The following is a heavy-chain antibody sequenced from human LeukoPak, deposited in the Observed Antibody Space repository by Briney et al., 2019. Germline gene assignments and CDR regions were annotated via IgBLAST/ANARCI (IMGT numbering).Heavy chain of an antibody. CDR3: ARNYYDSSAWLDV. J-gene: IGHJ6*02. CDR1: GYTFTGYY. Sequence: ASVKVSCKASGYTFTGYYMHWVRQAPGQGLEWMGWINPNSGGTNYAQKFQGRVTMTRDTSISTAYMELSRLRSDDTAVYYCARNYYDSSAWLDVWGQGTTVTVSS. D-gene: IGHD3-22*01. V-gene: IGHV1-2*02. CDR2: INPNSGGT.